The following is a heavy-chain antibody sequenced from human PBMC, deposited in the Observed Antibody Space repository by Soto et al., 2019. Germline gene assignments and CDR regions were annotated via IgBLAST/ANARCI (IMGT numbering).Heavy chain of an antibody. V-gene: IGHV3-74*01. J-gene: IGHJ4*02. CDR1: GFTFSSYW. CDR3: ATEAYYYDKYFDY. CDR2: INSDGIST. D-gene: IGHD3-22*01. Sequence: GGSLRLSCAASGFTFSSYWIHWVRQAPGKGLVWVSRINSDGISTSYADSVKGRFTISRDNAKKTLYLQMNSLRAEDTAVYYCATEAYYYDKYFDYCGQRTLVPVCS.